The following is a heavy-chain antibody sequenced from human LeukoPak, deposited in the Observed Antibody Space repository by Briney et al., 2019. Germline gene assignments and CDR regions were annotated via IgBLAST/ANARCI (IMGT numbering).Heavy chain of an antibody. D-gene: IGHD6-13*01. CDR3: AKVLLSSSWSGVFDY. V-gene: IGHV3-23*01. CDR2: ISGSGGST. CDR1: GFTFSSYA. Sequence: GGSLRLSCAASGFTFSSYAMSWVRQAPGKGLEWVSAISGSGGSTYYADSVKGRFTISRDNSKNTLYLQMNSLRAEDTAVYYCAKVLLSSSWSGVFDYWGQGTLVTVSS. J-gene: IGHJ4*02.